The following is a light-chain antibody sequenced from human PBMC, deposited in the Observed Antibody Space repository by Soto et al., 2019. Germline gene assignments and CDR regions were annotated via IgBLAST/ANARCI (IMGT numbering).Light chain of an antibody. J-gene: IGLJ3*02. CDR1: SSDVGSYNY. CDR3: RPYPSNSPRV. CDR2: EVS. Sequence: QSALTQPASVSGSPGQSITISCTGTSSDVGSYNYVSWYQQHPGKAPKLMIYEVSNRPSGVSNRFSGSQSGNTASLTISGLQPEDEAHYYCRPYPSNSPRVFGGGTQLPVL. V-gene: IGLV2-14*01.